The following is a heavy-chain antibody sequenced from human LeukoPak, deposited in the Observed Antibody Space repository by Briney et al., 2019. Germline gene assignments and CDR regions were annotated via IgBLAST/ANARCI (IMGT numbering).Heavy chain of an antibody. CDR3: ARDYTSAEWLGFAFDV. Sequence: ASVKVSCKASGYTFTRYAISWVRQAPGQGLEWMGWINPFNGNTNDAERFQGRVIMTTDTSTRTAYMELRSLRSDDTTVYYCARDYTSAEWLGFAFDVWGQGTMISVSS. CDR1: GYTFTRYA. CDR2: INPFNGNT. V-gene: IGHV1-18*01. J-gene: IGHJ3*01. D-gene: IGHD6-19*01.